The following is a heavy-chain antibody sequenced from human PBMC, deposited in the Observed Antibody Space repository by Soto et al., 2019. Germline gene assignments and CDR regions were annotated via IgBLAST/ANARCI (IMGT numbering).Heavy chain of an antibody. CDR1: GFTLSSYW. CDR3: ARDCSGGICYGYYFDY. J-gene: IGHJ4*02. Sequence: EVQLVESGGGLVQPGGSLRLSCATSGFTLSSYWMSWVRQAPGKGLEWVANIKRDGSEKYYVDSVQGRFTISRDNAKNSLYPQMNSLRAEDTALYYCARDCSGGICYGYYFDYWGQGTLVTVSS. CDR2: IKRDGSEK. D-gene: IGHD2-15*01. V-gene: IGHV3-7*01.